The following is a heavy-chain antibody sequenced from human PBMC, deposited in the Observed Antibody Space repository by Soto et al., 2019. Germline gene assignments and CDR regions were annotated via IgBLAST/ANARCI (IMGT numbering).Heavy chain of an antibody. CDR1: GFTFSSYA. D-gene: IGHD6-13*01. Sequence: EVQLLESGGGLVQPGGSLRLSCAASGFTFSSYAMSWVRQAPGKGLEWVSTISASGGGTYYADSVKGRFTISRDNSKNTLYLQMNSLRAEDTAVYYCAKGGNSWSYFDYWGQGTLVTVSS. V-gene: IGHV3-23*01. CDR2: ISASGGGT. J-gene: IGHJ4*02. CDR3: AKGGNSWSYFDY.